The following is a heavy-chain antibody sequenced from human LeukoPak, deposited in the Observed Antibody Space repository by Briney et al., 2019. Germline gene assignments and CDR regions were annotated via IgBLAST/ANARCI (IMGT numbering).Heavy chain of an antibody. Sequence: SQTLSLTCIVSGGSISSGGYYWSWIRQHPGKGLEWIGYIYYSGSTYYNPSLKSRVTISVDTSKNQFSLKLSSVTAADTAVYYCARDRGDGYNYLDYWGQGTLVTVSS. J-gene: IGHJ4*02. V-gene: IGHV4-31*03. D-gene: IGHD5-24*01. CDR1: GGSISSGGYY. CDR2: IYYSGST. CDR3: ARDRGDGYNYLDY.